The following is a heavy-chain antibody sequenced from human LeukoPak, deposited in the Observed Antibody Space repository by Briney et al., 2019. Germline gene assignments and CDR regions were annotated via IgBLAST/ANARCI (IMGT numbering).Heavy chain of an antibody. D-gene: IGHD2-21*01. CDR3: ARSVSISPMFDY. CDR2: INPNTGST. V-gene: IGHV1-2*02. Sequence: ASVKVSCKASGYIFTSYYMHWLRQAPGQGLEWMGWINPNTGSTNFAQKFQGRIAMMRATSITTFYMELNSLRSDDTAVYYCARSVSISPMFDYWGQGTLIPVSS. CDR1: GYIFTSYY. J-gene: IGHJ4*02.